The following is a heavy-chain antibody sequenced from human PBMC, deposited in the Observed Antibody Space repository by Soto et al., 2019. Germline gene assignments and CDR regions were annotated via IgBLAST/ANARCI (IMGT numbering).Heavy chain of an antibody. CDR2: IYYSGST. CDR1: GCSISSGGYY. V-gene: IGHV4-31*03. D-gene: IGHD3-10*01. Sequence: QVQLQESGPGLVKPSQTLSLTCTVSGCSISSGGYYWSWIRQHPGKGLEWIGYIYYSGSTYYNSYLKSRVTISVDTSKNQCSLQLSSVTDADTAVYYCASSRGVLWFGEWSQGTLVTVSS. CDR3: ASSRGVLWFGE. J-gene: IGHJ4*02.